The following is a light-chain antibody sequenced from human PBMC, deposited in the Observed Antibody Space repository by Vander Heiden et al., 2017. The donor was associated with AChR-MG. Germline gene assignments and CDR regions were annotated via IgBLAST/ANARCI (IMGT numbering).Light chain of an antibody. J-gene: IGKJ4*01. CDR1: QNVGSW. Sequence: DFQRTQSPSTLSASVGDRVTITCRASQNVGSWLAWYQQKPGKAPNLLIYKTSTLESGIPSRFSGSESGAEFTLTISSLQPDDVATYYCQVYNSHCFTFGGGTKVEIK. CDR2: KTS. V-gene: IGKV1-5*03. CDR3: QVYNSHCFT.